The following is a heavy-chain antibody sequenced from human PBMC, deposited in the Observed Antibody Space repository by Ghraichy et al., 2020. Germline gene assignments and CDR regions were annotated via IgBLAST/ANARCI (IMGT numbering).Heavy chain of an antibody. Sequence: GGSLRLSCAASGFTFSSYAMHWVRQAPGKGLEWVAVIWYDGSNKYYADSVKGRFTISRDNSKNTLYLQMNSLRAEDTAVYYCASVGATTVNAFDIWGQGTMVTVSS. J-gene: IGHJ3*02. D-gene: IGHD1-26*01. V-gene: IGHV3-33*01. CDR2: IWYDGSNK. CDR3: ASVGATTVNAFDI. CDR1: GFTFSSYA.